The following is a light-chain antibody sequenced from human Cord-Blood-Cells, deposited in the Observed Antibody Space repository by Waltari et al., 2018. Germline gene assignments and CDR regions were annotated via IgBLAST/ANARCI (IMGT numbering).Light chain of an antibody. V-gene: IGLV2-23*01. J-gene: IGLJ3*02. CDR2: EGS. CDR1: SSDVGSYNL. Sequence: QSALTQPASVSGSPGQSITISCTGTSSDVGSYNLVSWYQQHPGKAPKLMIYEGSKRPSGVSNRFSDSKSGNTASLTISGLRAEDEADYYCCSYAGSSTWVFGGGTKLTVL. CDR3: CSYAGSSTWV.